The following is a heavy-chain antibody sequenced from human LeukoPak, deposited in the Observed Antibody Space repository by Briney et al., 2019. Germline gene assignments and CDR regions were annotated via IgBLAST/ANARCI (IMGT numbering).Heavy chain of an antibody. J-gene: IGHJ5*02. Sequence: PSETLSLTCTVSGGSISSYSWSWIRQPAGKGLEWIGRIYTSGSTNYNPSLKSRVTISVGKSKNQFSLQLSSVTAADTAVYYCARDWGHSTTSPNWFDPWGQGTLVTVSS. CDR2: IYTSGST. CDR1: GGSISSYS. CDR3: ARDWGHSTTSPNWFDP. V-gene: IGHV4-4*07. D-gene: IGHD2-2*01.